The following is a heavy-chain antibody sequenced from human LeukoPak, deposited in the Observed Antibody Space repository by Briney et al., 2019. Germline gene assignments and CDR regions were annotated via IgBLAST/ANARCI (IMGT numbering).Heavy chain of an antibody. Sequence: PSETLSLTCTVSGGSISSGDYYWSWIRQPPGKGLEWIGYIYYSGSTYYNPSLKSRVTISVDTSKNQFSLKLSSVTAADTAVYYCARDDYGDPGFDYWGQGTLVTVSS. CDR3: ARDDYGDPGFDY. D-gene: IGHD4-17*01. CDR1: GGSISSGDYY. V-gene: IGHV4-30-4*01. CDR2: IYYSGST. J-gene: IGHJ4*02.